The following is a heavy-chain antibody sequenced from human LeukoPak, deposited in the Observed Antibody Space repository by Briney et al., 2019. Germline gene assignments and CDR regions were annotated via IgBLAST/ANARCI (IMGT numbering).Heavy chain of an antibody. Sequence: PGGSLRLSCAVSGVTVSSNHMSWVRQAPGKGLECVSAIYSGGGTYYADSVKSGFIPCRDISKTTLYLQMNSLRAEDKAVYYCVRDASWGQGTLVTVSP. J-gene: IGHJ4*02. V-gene: IGHV3-66*01. CDR1: GVTVSSNH. CDR2: IYSGGGT. CDR3: VRDAS.